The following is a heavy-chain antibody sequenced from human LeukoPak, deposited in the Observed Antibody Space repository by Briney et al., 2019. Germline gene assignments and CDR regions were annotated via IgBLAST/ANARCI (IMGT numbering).Heavy chain of an antibody. CDR2: ISGDGGIT. CDR1: GFNFRSYA. J-gene: IGHJ4*02. V-gene: IGHV3-23*01. D-gene: IGHD6-13*01. Sequence: GGSLRLSCAASGFNFRSYAMAWVRQAPGKGLEWVSAISGDGGITYYADSVKGRFTISRDSSKSTLYLQMNSLRAEDTALYYCAKRRSLSAAGTADDYWGQGTLVTVSS. CDR3: AKRRSLSAAGTADDY.